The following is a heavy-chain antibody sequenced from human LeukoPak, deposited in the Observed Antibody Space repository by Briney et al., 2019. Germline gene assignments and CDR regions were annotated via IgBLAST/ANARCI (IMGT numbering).Heavy chain of an antibody. J-gene: IGHJ3*02. V-gene: IGHV3-30*04. CDR3: AREEVQTTVDAFDI. Sequence: GGSLTLSCAVSGFTLKIYPMQWARQAPGKGLEWLSVISHDGSDKNNADSVKGRFIISRDNSKTTIYLQLNRLRPEETNMTYSAREEVQTTVDAFDIWGLGTMVIVSS. CDR2: ISHDGSDK. D-gene: IGHD4-17*01. CDR1: GFTLKIYP.